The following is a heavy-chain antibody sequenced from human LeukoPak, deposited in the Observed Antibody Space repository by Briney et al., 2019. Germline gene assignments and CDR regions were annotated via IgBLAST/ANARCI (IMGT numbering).Heavy chain of an antibody. CDR2: IYPGDSDT. Sequence: GESLKISCKGSGYSFTSYWIGWVRQMPGKGLEWMGIIYPGDSDTRYSPSFQGQVTISADKSISTAYLQWSSLKASDTAMYYCARRSHCNNGVCGGFDPWGQGTLVTVSS. CDR1: GYSFTSYW. CDR3: ARRSHCNNGVCGGFDP. J-gene: IGHJ5*02. D-gene: IGHD2-8*01. V-gene: IGHV5-51*01.